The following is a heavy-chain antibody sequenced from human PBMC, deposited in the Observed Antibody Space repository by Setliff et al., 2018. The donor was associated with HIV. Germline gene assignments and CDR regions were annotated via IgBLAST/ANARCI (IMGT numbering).Heavy chain of an antibody. J-gene: IGHJ4*02. Sequence: GSGYTFTKYWIAWVRQMPGKGLEWMGIIQPDDSDTRYSPSFQGQVTISADKSISTAYLQWSSLKASDSAVFYCASGPRRVTTIGYYLDYWGQGTLVTVSS. CDR1: GYTFTKYW. CDR3: ASGPRRVTTIGYYLDY. V-gene: IGHV5-51*01. D-gene: IGHD4-17*01. CDR2: IQPDDSDT.